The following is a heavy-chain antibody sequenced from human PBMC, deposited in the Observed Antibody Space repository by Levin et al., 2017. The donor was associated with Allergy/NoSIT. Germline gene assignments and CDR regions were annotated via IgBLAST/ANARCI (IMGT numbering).Heavy chain of an antibody. J-gene: IGHJ4*02. V-gene: IGHV3-15*01. D-gene: IGHD2-2*01. CDR1: GFTFRNAW. CDR3: TTGHHCSSTSCYLGY. Sequence: GESLKISCAASGFTFRNAWMSWVRQAPGKGLEWVGRIKSKTDGGTTDYAAPVKGRFSISRDDSKNTLYLQMNSLKTEDTAVYYCTTGHHCSSTSCYLGYWGQGTLVTVSS. CDR2: IKSKTDGGTT.